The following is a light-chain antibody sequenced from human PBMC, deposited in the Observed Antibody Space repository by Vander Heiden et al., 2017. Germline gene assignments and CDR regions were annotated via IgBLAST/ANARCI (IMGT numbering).Light chain of an antibody. CDR2: DVS. CDR3: CSYAGSYTCWV. CDR1: SSDVGGYNY. Sequence: QSALTQPRSVSGSPGQSVTIPCTGTSSDVGGYNYVAWYQQHPGKAPKLMIYDVSKRPSGVPDRFSGSKSGNTASLTISGLQAEDEADYYCCSYAGSYTCWVFGGGTKLTVL. V-gene: IGLV2-11*01. J-gene: IGLJ3*02.